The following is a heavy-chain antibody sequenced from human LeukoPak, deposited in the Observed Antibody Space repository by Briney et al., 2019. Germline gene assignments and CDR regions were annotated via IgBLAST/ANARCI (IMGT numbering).Heavy chain of an antibody. CDR1: GFTFSRHG. V-gene: IGHV3-30*18. CDR3: AKDVGKWESLHFFDY. D-gene: IGHD1-26*01. CDR2: ISNDGSRK. Sequence: PGGSLRLSCAPSGFTFSRHGMHWVRQAPGKGLEWVAIISNDGSRKYYAHSVEGRFTISRDDSRNTLYLQMNSLRGDDTAVYYCAKDVGKWESLHFFDYWGQGTLVTVSS. J-gene: IGHJ4*02.